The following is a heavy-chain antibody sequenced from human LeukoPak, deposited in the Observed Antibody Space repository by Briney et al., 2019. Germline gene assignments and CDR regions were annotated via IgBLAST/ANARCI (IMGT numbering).Heavy chain of an antibody. D-gene: IGHD5-12*01. J-gene: IGHJ6*02. V-gene: IGHV3-23*01. CDR3: ARDLVWYSGYDLDYYYGMDV. CDR1: GFTFSSYA. CDR2: ISGSGGST. Sequence: GGSLRLSCAASGFTFSSYAMSWVRQAPGKELEWVSAISGSGGSTYYADSVKGRFTISRDNSKNTLYLQMNSLRAEDTAVYYCARDLVWYSGYDLDYYYGMDVWGQGTTVTVSS.